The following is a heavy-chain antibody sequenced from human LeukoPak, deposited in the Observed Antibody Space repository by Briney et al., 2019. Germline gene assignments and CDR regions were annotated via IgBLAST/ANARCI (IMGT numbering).Heavy chain of an antibody. CDR3: ARGSRGVRYYYDSSGRPNYGMDV. J-gene: IGHJ6*02. CDR2: ISYDGSNK. D-gene: IGHD3-22*01. CDR1: GFTFSSYA. V-gene: IGHV3-30-3*01. Sequence: AGGSLRLSCAASGFTFSSYAMHWVRQAPGKGLEWVAVISYDGSNKYYADSVKGRFTISRDNSKNTLYLQMNSLRAVDTAVYYCARGSRGVRYYYDSSGRPNYGMDVWGQGTTVTVSS.